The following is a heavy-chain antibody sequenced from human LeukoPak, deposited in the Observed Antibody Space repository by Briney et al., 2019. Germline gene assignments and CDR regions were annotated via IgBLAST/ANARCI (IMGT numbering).Heavy chain of an antibody. J-gene: IGHJ6*02. CDR3: ATKGYSYGYHYYGMDV. CDR1: GYTFTSYD. D-gene: IGHD5-18*01. CDR2: MNPNSGNT. Sequence: ASVKVSCMASGYTFTSYDINWVRQATGQGLEWMGWMNPNSGNTGYAQKFQGRVTMTRNTSISTAYMELSSLRSEDTAVYYCATKGYSYGYHYYGMDVWGQGTTVTVSS. V-gene: IGHV1-8*01.